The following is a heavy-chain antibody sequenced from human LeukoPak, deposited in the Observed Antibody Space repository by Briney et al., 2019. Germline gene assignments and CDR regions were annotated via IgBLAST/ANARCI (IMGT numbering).Heavy chain of an antibody. CDR1: GFTFSSYW. D-gene: IGHD3-10*01. J-gene: IGHJ5*02. Sequence: GGSLRLSCAASGFTFSSYWMSWVRQAPGKGLEWVANIKQDGSEKYYVDSVKGRFTISRDNAKNSLYLQMNSLRAEDTAVYYCARFGPPYYYGSGSSFNWFDPWGQGTLVTVSS. CDR3: ARFGPPYYYGSGSSFNWFDP. CDR2: IKQDGSEK. V-gene: IGHV3-7*01.